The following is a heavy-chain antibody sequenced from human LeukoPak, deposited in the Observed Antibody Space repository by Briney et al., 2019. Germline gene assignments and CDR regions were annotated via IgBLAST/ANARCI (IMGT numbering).Heavy chain of an antibody. CDR3: ARRNWGGWYFDL. CDR2: INHSGST. Sequence: PSETLSLTCAVYGGSFSGYYWSWIRQPPGKGLEWIGEINHSGSTNYNPSLKSRVTISVDTSKNQFSLKLSSVTAADTAVYYCARRNWGGWYFDLWGRAPWSLSPQ. J-gene: IGHJ2*01. D-gene: IGHD7-27*01. V-gene: IGHV4-34*01. CDR1: GGSFSGYY.